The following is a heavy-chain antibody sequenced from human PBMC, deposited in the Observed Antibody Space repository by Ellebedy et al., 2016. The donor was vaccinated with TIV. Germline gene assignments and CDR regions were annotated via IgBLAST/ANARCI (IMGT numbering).Heavy chain of an antibody. CDR1: GGSFSGYY. CDR2: IYYSGST. V-gene: IGHV4-39*07. Sequence: SETLSLTCTVSGGSFSGYYWSWIRQPPGKGLEWIGSIYYSGSTYYNPSLKSRVTISVDTSKNQFSLKLSSVTAADTAVYYCAREGQYYGDYVSHWFDPWGQGTLVTVSS. J-gene: IGHJ5*02. D-gene: IGHD4-17*01. CDR3: AREGQYYGDYVSHWFDP.